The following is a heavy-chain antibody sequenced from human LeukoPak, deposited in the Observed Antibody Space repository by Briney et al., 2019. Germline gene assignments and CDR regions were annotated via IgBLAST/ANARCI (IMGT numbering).Heavy chain of an antibody. J-gene: IGHJ4*02. CDR3: VRIVGVTDYFDY. Sequence: SETLSLTCTVSGDSTSSSSYYWGWIRQPPGKGLEWIGSIYYSGSTSYNPSLKSRVTISVDTSKNQFSLKLTSVTAADTAVYYCVRIVGVTDYFDYWGQGTLVTVSS. D-gene: IGHD1-26*01. CDR2: IYYSGST. V-gene: IGHV4-39*01. CDR1: GDSTSSSSYY.